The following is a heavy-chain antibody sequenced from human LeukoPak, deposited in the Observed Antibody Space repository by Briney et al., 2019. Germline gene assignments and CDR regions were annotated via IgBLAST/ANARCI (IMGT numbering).Heavy chain of an antibody. CDR1: GCTFTSYG. Sequence: ASVKVSCKASGCTFTSYGISWVRQAPGLGLEWMGWISAYNGNTNYAQKLQGRVTMTTDTSTSTACMELRSLRSDDTAVYYCARHPDILTGYFDYWGQGTLVTVSS. D-gene: IGHD3-9*01. CDR3: ARHPDILTGYFDY. CDR2: ISAYNGNT. J-gene: IGHJ4*02. V-gene: IGHV1-18*01.